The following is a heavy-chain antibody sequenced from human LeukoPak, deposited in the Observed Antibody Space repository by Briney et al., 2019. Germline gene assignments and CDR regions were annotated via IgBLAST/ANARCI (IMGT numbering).Heavy chain of an antibody. CDR2: INHSEST. CDR3: ARGRRPSSGYYRSYWYFDL. Sequence: SETLSLTCAVYGGSFRGYYWSWIRQPPGKGLEWIGAINHSESTNYNPSLKSRVTISVDTSKNEFSLKLSSVTAADTAVYYCARGRRPSSGYYRSYWYFDLWGRGTPVTVSS. CDR1: GGSFRGYY. D-gene: IGHD3-22*01. V-gene: IGHV4-34*01. J-gene: IGHJ2*01.